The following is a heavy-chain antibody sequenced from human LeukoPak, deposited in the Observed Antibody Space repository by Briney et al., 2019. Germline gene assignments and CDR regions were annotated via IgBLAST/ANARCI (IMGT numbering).Heavy chain of an antibody. D-gene: IGHD3-16*01. CDR1: GYIFTGYY. CDR3: ARDDDLGYYFDY. CDR2: INPNNGDT. V-gene: IGHV1-2*02. Sequence: GASVKVSCKASGYIFTGYYIHWVRQAPGQGLEWIGWINPNNGDTNYAQKFQGRVTMTRDTSISTAYMELRRLSSDDTAVYYCARDDDLGYYFDYWGQGTLVTVSS. J-gene: IGHJ4*02.